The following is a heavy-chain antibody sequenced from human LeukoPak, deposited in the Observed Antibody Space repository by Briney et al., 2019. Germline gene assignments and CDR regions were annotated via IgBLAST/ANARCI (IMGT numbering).Heavy chain of an antibody. CDR1: GGSISSFY. V-gene: IGHV4-4*09. D-gene: IGHD5-12*01. CDR2: INTIGST. CDR3: ARDAWLQY. Sequence: SETLSLTCTVSGGSISSFYWSWIRQPPGKGLEWIGYINTIGSTNYNPSLKSRVTISVDTSKNQFSLKLTSVTAADTAVYYCARDAWLQYWGQGTLVTVSS. J-gene: IGHJ4*02.